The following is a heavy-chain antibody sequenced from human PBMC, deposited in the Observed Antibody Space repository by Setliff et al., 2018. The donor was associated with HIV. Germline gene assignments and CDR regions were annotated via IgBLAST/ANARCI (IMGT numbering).Heavy chain of an antibody. CDR3: ARGLDYYGSGSYLPLGY. D-gene: IGHD3-10*01. Sequence: LSLTCAGFGGSFSGYYWTWIRQPPGKGLEWIGEINHSGSTDYNPSLKSRVTISVDTSKRQFSLKLSSVTAADTAVYYCARGLDYYGSGSYLPLGYWGQGTLVTVS. J-gene: IGHJ4*02. CDR1: GGSFSGYY. CDR2: INHSGST. V-gene: IGHV4-34*01.